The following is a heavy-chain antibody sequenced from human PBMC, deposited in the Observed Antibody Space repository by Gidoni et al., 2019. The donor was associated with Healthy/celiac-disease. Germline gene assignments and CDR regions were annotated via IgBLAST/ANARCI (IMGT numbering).Heavy chain of an antibody. CDR2: ISGSGGST. D-gene: IGHD3-3*01. V-gene: IGHV3-23*04. CDR3: AKFSITIFGVVIIPTYGMDV. Sequence: EVQLVESGGGLVQPGGSLRLSCAASGFTFSSYAMSWVRQAPGKGLEWVSAISGSGGSTYYADSVKGRFTISRDNSKNTLYLQMNSLRAEDTAVYYCAKFSITIFGVVIIPTYGMDVWGQGTTVTVSS. CDR1: GFTFSSYA. J-gene: IGHJ6*02.